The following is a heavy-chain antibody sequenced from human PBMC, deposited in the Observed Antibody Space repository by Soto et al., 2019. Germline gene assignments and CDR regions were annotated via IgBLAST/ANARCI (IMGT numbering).Heavy chain of an antibody. CDR3: ARASGRTTPTLDYYYFDMDV. V-gene: IGHV1-2*04. Sequence: QVQLVQSGAEVKKPGASVRVSCKASGYSFSAYYIHWMRQAPGQGLEWMGWINPNSGGTKFAQKFQGWATMTRNPSIATAYMELSTLTSDDTAVYSWARASGRTTPTLDYYYFDMDVWGKGTTVTVSS. CDR2: INPNSGGT. CDR1: GYSFSAYY. J-gene: IGHJ6*03. D-gene: IGHD1-26*01.